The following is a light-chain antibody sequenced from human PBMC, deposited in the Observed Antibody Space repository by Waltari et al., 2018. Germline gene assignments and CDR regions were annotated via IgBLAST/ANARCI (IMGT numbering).Light chain of an antibody. V-gene: IGLV2-14*03. CDR3: SSYTNTNTIV. J-gene: IGLJ2*01. CDR2: DFS. Sequence: SALTQPASVSGSPGQSITLSCPGTSNDVGVYNYVSWYPHLPGKAPKLIISDFSRWPAGVSNRFSGSKSGNTASRTISGLQAEDEADYYCSSYTNTNTIVFGGGTKVTV. CDR1: SNDVGVYNY.